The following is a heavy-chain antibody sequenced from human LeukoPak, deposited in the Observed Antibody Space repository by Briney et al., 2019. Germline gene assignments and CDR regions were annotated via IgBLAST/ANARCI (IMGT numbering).Heavy chain of an antibody. Sequence: GGSLRLSCAASGFTFSNFWMSWVRQAPGKGLEWVAIINPDGSTTGYVDSVKGRFTISRDNAKNSLCLQLNSLRAEDTTVYYCVRDPGWGAFDIWGQGTMVTVSS. CDR1: GFTFSNFW. J-gene: IGHJ3*02. D-gene: IGHD3-16*01. V-gene: IGHV3-7*01. CDR3: VRDPGWGAFDI. CDR2: INPDGSTT.